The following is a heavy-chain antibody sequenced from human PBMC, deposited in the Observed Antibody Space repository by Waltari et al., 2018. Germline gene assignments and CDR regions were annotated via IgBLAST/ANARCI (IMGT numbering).Heavy chain of an antibody. V-gene: IGHV4-34*01. J-gene: IGHJ1*01. CDR1: GGSFSGYY. D-gene: IGHD2-2*02. CDR3: ARGERYCSSTSCYTRAEYFQH. CDR2: INHSGST. Sequence: QVQLQQWGAGLLKPSETLSLTCAVYGGSFSGYYWSWIRQPPGTGLEWIGEINHSGSTNYNPSLKSRVTISVDTSKNQFSLKLSSVTAADTAVYYCARGERYCSSTSCYTRAEYFQHWGQGTLVTVSS.